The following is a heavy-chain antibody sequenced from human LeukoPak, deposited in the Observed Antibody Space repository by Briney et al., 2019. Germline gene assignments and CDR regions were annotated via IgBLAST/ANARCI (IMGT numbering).Heavy chain of an antibody. CDR2: IYHSGST. Sequence: SQTLSLTCAVSGGSISSGGYSWSWIRQPPGKGLEWIGYIYHSGSTYYNPSLKSRVTISVDRSKNQFSLKLSSVTAADTAVYYCARDNIVVVPAAGENWFDPWGQGTLVTVSS. V-gene: IGHV4-30-2*01. CDR3: ARDNIVVVPAAGENWFDP. D-gene: IGHD2-2*01. CDR1: GGSISSGGYS. J-gene: IGHJ5*02.